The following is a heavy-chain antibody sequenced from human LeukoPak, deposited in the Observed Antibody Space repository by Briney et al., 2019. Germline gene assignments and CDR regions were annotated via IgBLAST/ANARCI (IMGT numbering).Heavy chain of an antibody. Sequence: GGSLRLSCAASGFTFSSYEMNWVRQAPGKGLEWVSYISSSGSTRYCADSVKVRFTISRDNAKNSLYLQMNSLRAEDTAVYYCARVLVDTAMVIRSHWFDPWGQGTLVTVSS. CDR3: ARVLVDTAMVIRSHWFDP. V-gene: IGHV3-48*03. CDR1: GFTFSSYE. J-gene: IGHJ5*02. CDR2: ISSSGSTR. D-gene: IGHD5-18*01.